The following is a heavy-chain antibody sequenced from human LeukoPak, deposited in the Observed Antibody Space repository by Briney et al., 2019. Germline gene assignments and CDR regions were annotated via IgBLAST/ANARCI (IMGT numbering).Heavy chain of an antibody. V-gene: IGHV3-30-3*01. J-gene: IGHJ4*02. CDR3: ASSLGSWEPGDY. CDR1: GFTFSSYA. D-gene: IGHD1-26*01. CDR2: ISYDGSNK. Sequence: GGSLRLSCAASGFTFSSYAMHWVRQAPGKGLEWVAVISYDGSNKYYADSVKGRFTISRDNSKNTLYLQMNSLRAEDTAVYCCASSLGSWEPGDYWGQGTLVTVSS.